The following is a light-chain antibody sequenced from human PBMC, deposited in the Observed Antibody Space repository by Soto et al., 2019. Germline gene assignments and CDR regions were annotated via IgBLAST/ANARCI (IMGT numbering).Light chain of an antibody. CDR2: KAS. Sequence: DIQMTHSPSTLSASVGDRVTITCRASQTISSWLAWYQQKPGKAPKLLIYKASNLESGVPSRFSGSGSGTEFTLTISSLQPDDFATYYCQQYNSYSSFGQGTKVDIK. CDR3: QQYNSYSS. J-gene: IGKJ1*01. V-gene: IGKV1-5*03. CDR1: QTISSW.